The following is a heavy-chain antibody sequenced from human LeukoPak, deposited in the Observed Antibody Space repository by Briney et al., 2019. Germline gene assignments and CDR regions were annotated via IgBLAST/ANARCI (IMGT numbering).Heavy chain of an antibody. V-gene: IGHV4-39*07. D-gene: IGHD2-15*01. CDR1: GGSISSSSYY. Sequence: SETLSLTCTVSGGSISSSSYYWGWIRQPPGKGLEWIGSIYHSGSTYYNPSLKSRVTISVDTSKNQFSLKLSSVTAADTAVYYCARVSDCSGGSCYRQFDYWGQGTLVTVSS. CDR2: IYHSGST. CDR3: ARVSDCSGGSCYRQFDY. J-gene: IGHJ4*02.